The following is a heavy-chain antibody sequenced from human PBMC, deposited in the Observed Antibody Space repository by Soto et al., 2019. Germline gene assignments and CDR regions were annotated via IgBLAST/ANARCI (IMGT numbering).Heavy chain of an antibody. CDR1: GYTFTSYC. V-gene: IGHV1-18*01. CDR3: ASGAYDSSGYRSYYYYGMDV. J-gene: IGHJ6*02. D-gene: IGHD3-22*01. CDR2: ISAYNGNT. Sequence: ASVKVSCKASGYTFTSYCISWVRQAPGQGPEWMGWISAYNGNTNYAQKLQGRVTMTTDTSTSTAYMELRSLRSDDTAVYYCASGAYDSSGYRSYYYYGMDVWGQGTTVTVSS.